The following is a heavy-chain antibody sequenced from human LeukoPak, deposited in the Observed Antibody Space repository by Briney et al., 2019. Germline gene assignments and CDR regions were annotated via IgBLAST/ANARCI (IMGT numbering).Heavy chain of an antibody. CDR1: GGSFSGYY. CDR2: INHTGRT. CDR3: AREYGYEDS. J-gene: IGHJ4*02. Sequence: PSETLSLTCAVYGGSFSGYYWSWIRQSPGKGLEWIGEINHTGRTNYNPALKSRVIISVDTSKNQFSLKLSSVTAADTAVYYCAREYGYEDSWGQGTLVTVSS. V-gene: IGHV4-34*01. D-gene: IGHD3-3*01.